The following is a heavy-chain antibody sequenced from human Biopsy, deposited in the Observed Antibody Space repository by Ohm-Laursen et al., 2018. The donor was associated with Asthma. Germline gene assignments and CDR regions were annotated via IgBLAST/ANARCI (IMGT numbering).Heavy chain of an antibody. D-gene: IGHD4-17*01. Sequence: SLRLSCAASGFTFSSYSMNWVRQAPGQGLEWVSVISSGSGSTYYADSVKGRFTISRDTSMNTLYLQMNSLRAEDTAVYYCAKVGHGNGDYVGWFDPWGQGTLVTVPS. CDR2: ISSGSGST. CDR3: AKVGHGNGDYVGWFDP. CDR1: GFTFSSYS. V-gene: IGHV3-23*01. J-gene: IGHJ5*02.